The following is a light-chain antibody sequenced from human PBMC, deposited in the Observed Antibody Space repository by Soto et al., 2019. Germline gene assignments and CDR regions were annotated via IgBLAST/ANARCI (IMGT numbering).Light chain of an antibody. CDR2: KAS. V-gene: IGKV1-5*03. J-gene: IGKJ1*01. CDR3: QHYNSYSEA. CDR1: QSISSW. Sequence: DIQMTQSPSTLSASVGDRATITCRASQSISSWLAWYQQKPGKAPKLLIYKASTLKSGVPSRFSGSGSGTEFTPTISSLQPDDFATYYCQHYNSYSEAFGQGTKVDI.